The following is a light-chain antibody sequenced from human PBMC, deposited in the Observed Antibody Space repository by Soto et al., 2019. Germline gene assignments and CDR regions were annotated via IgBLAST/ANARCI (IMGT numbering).Light chain of an antibody. V-gene: IGKV3-15*01. J-gene: IGKJ4*01. CDR2: DAS. Sequence: EIVMTQSPATLSVSPGEVATLSCKSSQNVYNNLAWYQQRLGQPPRLLIYDASTRATGISARFSGSGYGTEFTLTISSLQSEDFAVYFCQQCRNWPLTFGGGTKVEIK. CDR3: QQCRNWPLT. CDR1: QNVYNN.